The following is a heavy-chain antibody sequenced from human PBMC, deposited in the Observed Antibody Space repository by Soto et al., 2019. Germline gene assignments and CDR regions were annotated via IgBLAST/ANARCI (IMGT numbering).Heavy chain of an antibody. D-gene: IGHD5-18*01. V-gene: IGHV3-21*01. Sequence: EVQLVESGGGLVKPGGSLRVSCVASGFTFSSYSMNWVRQAPGKGLEWVSSISSLSSYIYYADSVKGRFTISRDNAKNSLYLQMNSLRAEDTAIYSCARGELWFDYWGQGTLVTVSS. CDR1: GFTFSSYS. CDR2: ISSLSSYI. CDR3: ARGELWFDY. J-gene: IGHJ4*02.